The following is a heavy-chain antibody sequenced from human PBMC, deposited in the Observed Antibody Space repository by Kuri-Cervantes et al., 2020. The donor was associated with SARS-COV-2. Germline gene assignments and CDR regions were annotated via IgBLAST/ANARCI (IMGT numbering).Heavy chain of an antibody. CDR2: IIPIFGTA. V-gene: IGHV1-69*05. Sequence: AVKVSCKASGCTFSSYAISWVRQAPGQGLEWMGGIIPIFGTANYAQKFQGRVTITTDESTSTAYMELSSLRSEDTAVYYCARGGVGATQDCSFDYWGQGPLVTVSS. D-gene: IGHD1-26*01. CDR1: GCTFSSYA. J-gene: IGHJ4*02. CDR3: ARGGVGATQDCSFDY.